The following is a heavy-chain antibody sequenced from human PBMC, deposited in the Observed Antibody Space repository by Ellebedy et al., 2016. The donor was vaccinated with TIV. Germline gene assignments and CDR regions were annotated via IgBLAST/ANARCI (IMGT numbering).Heavy chain of an antibody. CDR2: VSYSGNT. CDR3: TREAIDTHYFDT. V-gene: IGHV4-59*01. Sequence: MPSETLSLTCTVSGGSISSYYWSWIRQPPEKGLEWIGYVSYSGNTNYNPSLKSRVTISVDTSKNQFSLNLTSVTAADTAVYFCTREAIDTHYFDTWGRGTLVTVSS. CDR1: GGSISSYY. J-gene: IGHJ4*02.